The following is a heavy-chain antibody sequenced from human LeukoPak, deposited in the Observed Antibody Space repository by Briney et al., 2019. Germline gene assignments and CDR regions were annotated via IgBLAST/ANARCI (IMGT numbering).Heavy chain of an antibody. V-gene: IGHV4-38-2*02. CDR2: IYHSGST. J-gene: IGHJ4*02. Sequence: PSETLSLTCTVSGYSISSGYYWGWIRPPPGKGLEWIGSIYHSGSTYYNPSLKSRVTISVDTSKNQFSLKLSSVTAADTAVYYCARVPRGRTSDFDYWGQGTLVTVSS. CDR3: ARVPRGRTSDFDY. CDR1: GYSISSGYY.